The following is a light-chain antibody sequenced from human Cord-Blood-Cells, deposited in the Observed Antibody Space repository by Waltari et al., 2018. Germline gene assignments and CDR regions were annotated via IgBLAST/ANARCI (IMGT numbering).Light chain of an antibody. CDR3: NSRDSSGNHVV. CDR1: SLRSYY. V-gene: IGLV3-19*01. CDR2: GKN. Sequence: SSELTQDPAVSVALGQTVRITCQGDSLRSYYASWYQQKPGQAPILVISGKNNRPSGIPDRFSGCSSGNTASLTSTGAQAEDDADYYCNSRDSSGNHVVFGGGTKLTVL. J-gene: IGLJ2*01.